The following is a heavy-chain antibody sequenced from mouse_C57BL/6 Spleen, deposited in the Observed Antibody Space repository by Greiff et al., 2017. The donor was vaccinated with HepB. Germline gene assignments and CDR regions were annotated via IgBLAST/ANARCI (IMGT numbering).Heavy chain of an antibody. CDR2: ISDGGSYT. D-gene: IGHD2-5*01. V-gene: IGHV5-4*01. CDR1: GFTFSSYA. J-gene: IGHJ3*01. CDR3: ARGDYSNSFAY. Sequence: EVQLVESGGGLVKPGGSLKLSCAASGFTFSSYAMSWVRPTPEKRLEWVATISDGGSYTYYPDNVKGRFPISRDNAKNNLYLQMRHLKSEDTAMYYCARGDYSNSFAYWGQGTLVTVSA.